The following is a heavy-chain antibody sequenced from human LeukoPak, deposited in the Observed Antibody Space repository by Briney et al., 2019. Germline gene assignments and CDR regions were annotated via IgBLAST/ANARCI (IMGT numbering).Heavy chain of an antibody. CDR1: GFTFRNYG. J-gene: IGHJ6*01. CDR2: IWYDGSKQ. V-gene: IGHV3-33*01. D-gene: IGHD6-19*01. Sequence: GGSLRLSCVASGFTFRNYGMHWVRQAPGKGLEWVAVIWYDGSKQNYADSMKGRFTISRDNSKSTLYLQMNSLRAEDTAVYYRATVRRGSSGWYADVWGRGTTVTVSS. CDR3: ATVRRGSSGWYADV.